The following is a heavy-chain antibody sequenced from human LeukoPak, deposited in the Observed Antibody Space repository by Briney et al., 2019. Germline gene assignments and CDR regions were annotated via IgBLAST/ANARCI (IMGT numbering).Heavy chain of an antibody. CDR1: GFNFQIYA. D-gene: IGHD3-9*01. V-gene: IGHV3-30*04. CDR2: ISYGGDNK. J-gene: IGHJ4*02. CDR3: SRDGPRDYDILTALDY. Sequence: GTSLRLSCAASGFNFQIYAMHWVRQAPGKGLEWVAIISYGGDNKYYADSMKGRFTISRDNSKSMLYLQMNGLRPEDTAVYYCSRDGPRDYDILTALDYWGQGAVVSVSS.